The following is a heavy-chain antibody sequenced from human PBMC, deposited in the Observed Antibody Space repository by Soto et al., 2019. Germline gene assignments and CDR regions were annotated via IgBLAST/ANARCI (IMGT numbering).Heavy chain of an antibody. J-gene: IGHJ4*02. Sequence: QVQLVQSGAEMKQPGASVKLSCQASGYIFIHCFMHWVRQAPGQGLEWMGGINPSSGTTTYAQKFQGRVTVTRDTSTSTVYMELTSLGSGDTAMYYCARSLGETTSLLDYWGQGSLVTVSA. D-gene: IGHD1-26*01. CDR3: ARSLGETTSLLDY. V-gene: IGHV1-46*01. CDR1: GYIFIHCF. CDR2: INPSSGTT.